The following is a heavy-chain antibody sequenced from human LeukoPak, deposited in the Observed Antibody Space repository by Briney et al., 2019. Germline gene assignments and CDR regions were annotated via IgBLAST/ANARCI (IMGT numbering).Heavy chain of an antibody. J-gene: IGHJ3*02. CDR2: INPNSGGT. V-gene: IGHV1-2*02. Sequence: ASVKVSCKASGYTFTGYYMHWVRQAPGQGLEWMGWINPNSGGTNYAQKFQGRVTMTRDTSISTAYMELSRLRSDDTAVYYCAREILWFGEKGGAFDIWGQGTMVTVSS. CDR1: GYTFTGYY. D-gene: IGHD3-10*01. CDR3: AREILWFGEKGGAFDI.